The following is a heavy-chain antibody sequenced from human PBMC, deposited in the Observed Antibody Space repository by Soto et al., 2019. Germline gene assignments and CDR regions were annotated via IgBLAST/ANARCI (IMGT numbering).Heavy chain of an antibody. CDR1: GFTFSNNW. CDR3: ARDPLPVDV. V-gene: IGHV3-11*01. J-gene: IGHJ6*02. Sequence: GGSLRLSCATSGFTFSNNWIHWVRQAPGKGLEWVSYISSSGSTIYYADSVKGRFTISRDNAKNSLYLQMNSLRAEDTAVYYCARDPLPVDVWGQGTTVTVSS. CDR2: ISSSGSTI. D-gene: IGHD2-15*01.